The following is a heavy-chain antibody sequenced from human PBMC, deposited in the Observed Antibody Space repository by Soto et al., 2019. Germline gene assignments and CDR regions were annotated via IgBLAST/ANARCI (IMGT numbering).Heavy chain of an antibody. CDR3: ARGRGGYYDSSGYYGRWAFDI. V-gene: IGHV4-34*01. D-gene: IGHD3-22*01. J-gene: IGHJ3*02. CDR2: INHSGST. Sequence: PSETLSLTCAVYGGSFSGYYWSWIRQPPGKGLEWIGEINHSGSTNYNPSLKSRVTISVDTSKNQFSLKLSSVTAADTAVYYCARGRGGYYDSSGYYGRWAFDIWGQGTMVTVSS. CDR1: GGSFSGYY.